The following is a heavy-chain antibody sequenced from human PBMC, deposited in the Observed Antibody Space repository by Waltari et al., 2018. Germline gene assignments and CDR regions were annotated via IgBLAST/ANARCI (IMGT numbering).Heavy chain of an antibody. CDR2: INHSGST. D-gene: IGHD5-18*01. CDR3: ARGNLRGYSYGIDAFDI. J-gene: IGHJ3*02. CDR1: GGSFSGYY. V-gene: IGHV4-34*01. Sequence: QVQLQQWGAGLLKPSETLSLTCAVSGGSFSGYYWSWIRQPPGKGLEWIGEINHSGSTNYNPSLKSRVTISVDTSKNQFSLKLSSVTAADTAVYYCARGNLRGYSYGIDAFDIWGQGTMVTVSS.